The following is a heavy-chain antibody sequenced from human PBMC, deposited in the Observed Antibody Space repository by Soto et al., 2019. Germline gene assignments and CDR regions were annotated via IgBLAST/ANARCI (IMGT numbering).Heavy chain of an antibody. V-gene: IGHV3-48*03. CDR1: GFPFSNFE. CDR2: INGGGAG. Sequence: EVQVVESGGGLVQPGGSLRLSCAASGFPFSNFEMNWVRQAPGKGLEWLSYINGGGAGYYADFVKGRFTISRDNAKNSLYLQMTSLRAEAPAVYFCVGGGLSYFDYWGQGVLVTVSS. J-gene: IGHJ4*02. D-gene: IGHD3-16*01. CDR3: VGGGLSYFDY.